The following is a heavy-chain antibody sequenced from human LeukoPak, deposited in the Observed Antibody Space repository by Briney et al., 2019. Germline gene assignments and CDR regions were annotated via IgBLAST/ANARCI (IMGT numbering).Heavy chain of an antibody. V-gene: IGHV3-30*18. Sequence: GGSLRLSCAASGFTFGSYGMHWVRQAPGKGLEWVAVISYDGSNKYYADSVKGRFTISRDNSKNTLYLQMNSLRAEDTAVYYCAKEFSYYYDSSGYPGFDYWGQGTLVTVSS. CDR3: AKEFSYYYDSSGYPGFDY. CDR2: ISYDGSNK. D-gene: IGHD3-22*01. J-gene: IGHJ4*02. CDR1: GFTFGSYG.